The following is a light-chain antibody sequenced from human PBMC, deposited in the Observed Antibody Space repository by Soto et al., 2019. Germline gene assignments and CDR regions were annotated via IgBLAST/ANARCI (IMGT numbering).Light chain of an antibody. CDR3: CSYAGSYTYYV. Sequence: QSALTQPASVSGSPGQSITISCTGTSSDIGSYNLVSWYQHHPAKAPKLMIYEDTKRPSGVSDRFSGSKSGSAASLTISGLQADDEADYYCCSYAGSYTYYVFGTGTKLTVL. V-gene: IGLV2-23*01. CDR2: EDT. J-gene: IGLJ1*01. CDR1: SSDIGSYNL.